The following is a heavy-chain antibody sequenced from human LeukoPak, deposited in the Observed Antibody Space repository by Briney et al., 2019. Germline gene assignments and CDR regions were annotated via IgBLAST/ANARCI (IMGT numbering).Heavy chain of an antibody. J-gene: IGHJ3*02. CDR2: IYPGDSDT. D-gene: IGHD3-3*01. Sequence: GESLKISCKGSGSSFTSYWIGWVRPMPGKGLEWMGIIYPGDSDTRYSPSFQGQVTISADKSISTAYLQWSSLKASDTAMYYCARSTYYDFWSGQLSDAFDIWGQGTMVTVSS. CDR1: GSSFTSYW. V-gene: IGHV5-51*01. CDR3: ARSTYYDFWSGQLSDAFDI.